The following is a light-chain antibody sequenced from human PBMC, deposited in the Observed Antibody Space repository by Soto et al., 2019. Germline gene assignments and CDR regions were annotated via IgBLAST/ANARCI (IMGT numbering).Light chain of an antibody. CDR1: QTVRNF. Sequence: IVVTQSPGALSLSPGERATLSCRASQTVRNFLAWYQQKPGQAPRLLIYGVSGRATGIPDRFSGSGSETDFTLTISRLEPEDFAVYFCHQFGSSPQTFGQGTKVDIK. J-gene: IGKJ1*01. CDR3: HQFGSSPQT. V-gene: IGKV3-20*01. CDR2: GVS.